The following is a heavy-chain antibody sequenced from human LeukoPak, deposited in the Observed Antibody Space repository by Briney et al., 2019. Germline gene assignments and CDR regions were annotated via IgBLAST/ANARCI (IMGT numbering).Heavy chain of an antibody. D-gene: IGHD3-22*01. Sequence: PGRSLRLPCAASGFTFSSYAMHWVRQAPGKGLEWVAVISYDGSNKYYADSVKGRFTISRDNSKNTLYPQMNSLRAEDTAVYYRARSYYDSSGYYYYYYYGMDVWGQGTTVTVSS. CDR2: ISYDGSNK. CDR3: ARSYYDSSGYYYYYYYGMDV. CDR1: GFTFSSYA. J-gene: IGHJ6*02. V-gene: IGHV3-30*04.